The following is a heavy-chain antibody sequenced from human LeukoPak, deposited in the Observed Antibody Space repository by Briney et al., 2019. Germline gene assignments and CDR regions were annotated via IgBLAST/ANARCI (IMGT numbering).Heavy chain of an antibody. Sequence: PSETLSLTCVLSGYSITSGFYWGWIRQFPGKGLEWIGSIYHSGTTYYNPSLKSRVTVTVDTSKNQFSLRLRSVTAADTAVFYCGRSRGYGDYDHWGQGTLVTVSS. V-gene: IGHV4-38-2*01. CDR3: GRSRGYGDYDH. J-gene: IGHJ5*02. D-gene: IGHD4-17*01. CDR1: GYSITSGFY. CDR2: IYHSGTT.